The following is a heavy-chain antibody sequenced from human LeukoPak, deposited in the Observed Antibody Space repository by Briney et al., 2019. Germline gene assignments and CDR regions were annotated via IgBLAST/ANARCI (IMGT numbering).Heavy chain of an antibody. CDR2: INTDGSST. V-gene: IGHV3-74*01. CDR3: ARGSGTGDV. CDR1: GFTFSSYW. Sequence: GGSLRLSCAASGFTFSSYWMHWVRQAPGKGLVWVSRINTDGSSTDYADSVKGRFSISRGNAKNTLYLQMNSLRDEDTAVYYCARGSGTGDVWGKGTTVTVSS. D-gene: IGHD3-3*01. J-gene: IGHJ6*04.